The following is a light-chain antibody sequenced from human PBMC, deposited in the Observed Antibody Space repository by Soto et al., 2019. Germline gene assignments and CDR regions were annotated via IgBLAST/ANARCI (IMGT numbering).Light chain of an antibody. J-gene: IGKJ1*01. CDR3: QQYYTTPT. CDR2: WAS. V-gene: IGKV4-1*01. CDR1: QSILYSSNNKDY. Sequence: DIAMTQSPDSLAVSLGERATINCKSSQSILYSSNNKDYLAWYQQKPGQPPKLLIYWASTRESGVPDRFSGSVSGTDFTLTISSLQAEDVAVYYCQQYYTTPTFGQGTKVEIK.